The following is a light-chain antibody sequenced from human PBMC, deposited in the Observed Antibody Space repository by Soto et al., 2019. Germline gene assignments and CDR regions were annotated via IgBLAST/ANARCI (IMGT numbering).Light chain of an antibody. CDR1: SSDVGGYNY. CDR2: EVN. V-gene: IGLV2-14*01. Sequence: QSALTQPASVSASPGQSITISCTGTSSDVGGYNYVSWYEQHPGKAPKVIIYEVNNRPSGVSSRFSGSKSGTTASLTISGLQAEDEADYYCSSYASRNTVLFGGGTKLTVL. J-gene: IGLJ2*01. CDR3: SSYASRNTVL.